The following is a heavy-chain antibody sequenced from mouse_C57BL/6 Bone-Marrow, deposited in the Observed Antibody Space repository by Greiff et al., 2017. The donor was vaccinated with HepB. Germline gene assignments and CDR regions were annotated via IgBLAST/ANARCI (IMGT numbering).Heavy chain of an antibody. V-gene: IGHV5-2*01. CDR1: EYEFPSHD. Sequence: DVMLVESGGGLVQPGESLKLSCESNEYEFPSHDMSWVRKTPEKRLELVAAINSDGGSTYYPDTMERRFIISRDNTKKTLYLQMSSLRSEDTALYYCARHTSYDYENWYFDVWGTGTTVTVSS. CDR3: ARHTSYDYENWYFDV. CDR2: INSDGGST. J-gene: IGHJ1*03. D-gene: IGHD2-4*01.